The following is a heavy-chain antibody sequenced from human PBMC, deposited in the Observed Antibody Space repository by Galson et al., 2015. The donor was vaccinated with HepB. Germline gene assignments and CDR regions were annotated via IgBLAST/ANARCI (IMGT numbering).Heavy chain of an antibody. CDR3: ARSSVAARPYWFDS. CDR1: EVTFGRYC. D-gene: IGHD6-6*01. Sequence: SLRLSCAASEVTFGRYCVNWVRQAPGKGLEWVSSTSASSSYIFYADSVKGRFFISRDNARNTLFLQTNSLTAEDTAVYYCARSSVAARPYWFDSWGQGTLVTVTS. CDR2: TSASSSYI. V-gene: IGHV3-21*06. J-gene: IGHJ5*01.